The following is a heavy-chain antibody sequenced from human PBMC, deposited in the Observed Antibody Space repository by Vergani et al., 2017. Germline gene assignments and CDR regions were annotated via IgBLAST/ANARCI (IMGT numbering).Heavy chain of an antibody. D-gene: IGHD3-16*01. CDR3: AGDPDEGGYFYY. CDR1: GGSISRGGYY. J-gene: IGHJ4*02. CDR2: IYYSGST. V-gene: IGHV4-31*03. Sequence: QVQLQESGPGLVKPSQTLSLTCTVSGGSISRGGYYWSWIRQHPGKGLEWIGYIYYSGSTYYNPSLKSRVTISVGTSKNQFSLKLSSVTAADTAVYYCAGDPDEGGYFYYWGQGTLVTVSS.